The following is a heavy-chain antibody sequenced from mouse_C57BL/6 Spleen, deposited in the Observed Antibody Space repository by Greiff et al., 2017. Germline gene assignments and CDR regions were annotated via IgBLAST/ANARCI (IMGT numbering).Heavy chain of an antibody. CDR1: GYTFTSYW. Sequence: QVQLQQPGAELVKPGASVKLSCKASGYTFTSYWMHWVKQRPGQGLEWIGMIHPNSGSTNYNEKFKSKATLTVDKSCSTAYMQLSSLTSEDSAVYCCARGPPLRYFDVWGTGTTVTVAS. J-gene: IGHJ1*03. CDR2: IHPNSGST. V-gene: IGHV1-64*01. CDR3: ARGPPLRYFDV.